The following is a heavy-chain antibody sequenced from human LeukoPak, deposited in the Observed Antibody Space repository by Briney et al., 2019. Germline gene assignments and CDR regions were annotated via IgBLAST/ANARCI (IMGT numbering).Heavy chain of an antibody. CDR3: ARGHMRGYDYVWGSYRLTTHHAFDI. V-gene: IGHV4-34*01. CDR1: GGSFSGYY. D-gene: IGHD3-16*02. CDR2: INHSGST. J-gene: IGHJ3*02. Sequence: PSETLSLTCAVYGGSFSGYYWSWIRQPPGKGLEWIGEINHSGSTNHNPSLKSRVTISVDTSKNQFSLKLSSVTAADTAVYYCARGHMRGYDYVWGSYRLTTHHAFDIWGQGTMVTVSS.